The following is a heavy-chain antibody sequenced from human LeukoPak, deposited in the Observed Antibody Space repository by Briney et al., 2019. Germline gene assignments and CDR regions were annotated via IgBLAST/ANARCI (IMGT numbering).Heavy chain of an antibody. CDR2: ISGSGSST. D-gene: IGHD3-3*01. CDR1: GFTFGSYA. V-gene: IGHV3-23*01. Sequence: GGSLRLSCAASGFTFGSYAMSWVRQAPGKGLEWVSAISGSGSSTYYADSVKGRFTISRDNSKNTLYLQMNSLRAEDTAVYYCAKDPLLKGVGYYFDYWGQGTLVTVSS. CDR3: AKDPLLKGVGYYFDY. J-gene: IGHJ4*02.